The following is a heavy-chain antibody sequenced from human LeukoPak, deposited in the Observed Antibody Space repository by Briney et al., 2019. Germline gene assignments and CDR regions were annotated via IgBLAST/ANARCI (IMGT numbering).Heavy chain of an antibody. V-gene: IGHV4-4*07. CDR3: ARVGYSSSSDAFDI. Sequence: SETLSLTCTVSGGSISSYYWSWIRQPAGKGLEWIGRIYTSGSTNYNPSLKSRVTMSVDTSKNQFSLKLSSVTAADTAVYYCARVGYSSSSDAFDIWGQGTMVTVSS. D-gene: IGHD6-6*01. J-gene: IGHJ3*02. CDR1: GGSISSYY. CDR2: IYTSGST.